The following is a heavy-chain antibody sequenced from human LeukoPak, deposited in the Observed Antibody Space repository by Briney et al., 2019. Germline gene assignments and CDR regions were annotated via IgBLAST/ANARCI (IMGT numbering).Heavy chain of an antibody. V-gene: IGHV3-23*01. CDR2: IDGSAGNT. D-gene: IGHD3/OR15-3a*01. Sequence: GGSLRLSCAVSGFTFSSYAMSWVRQAPGKGLEWVSTIDGSAGNTYYAESVKGRFIISGDNSKNALSLQLNSLRPEDTALYYCAKHFCTGLDCSLFDSWGQGTLVTVSS. CDR1: GFTFSSYA. J-gene: IGHJ4*02. CDR3: AKHFCTGLDCSLFDS.